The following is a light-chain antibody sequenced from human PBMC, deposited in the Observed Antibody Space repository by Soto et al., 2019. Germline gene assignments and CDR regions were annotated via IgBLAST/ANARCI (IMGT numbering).Light chain of an antibody. V-gene: IGKV1-27*01. CDR2: AAS. J-gene: IGKJ2*01. CDR1: QGISNY. CDR3: QQYNTYSYT. Sequence: DIQMTQSPSAMSASVGDRVTITCRASQGISNYLAWYQQKPGKVPKLLIYAASTLQSGVPSRFSGSGYGTEFTLTISSLQPDDFATYYCQQYNTYSYTLGQGTKVDI.